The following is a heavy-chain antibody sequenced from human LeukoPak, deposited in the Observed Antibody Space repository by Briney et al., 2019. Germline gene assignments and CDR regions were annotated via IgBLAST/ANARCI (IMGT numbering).Heavy chain of an antibody. CDR2: IYSGGST. CDR3: AREDGSTDY. D-gene: IGHD2-2*01. CDR1: GGTFSSYA. Sequence: ASVKVSCKASGGTFSSYAISWVRQAPGKGLEWVSVIYSGGSTYYADSVKGRFTISRDNSKNTLYLQMNSLRAEDTAVYYCAREDGSTDYWGQGTLVTVSS. V-gene: IGHV3-53*01. J-gene: IGHJ4*02.